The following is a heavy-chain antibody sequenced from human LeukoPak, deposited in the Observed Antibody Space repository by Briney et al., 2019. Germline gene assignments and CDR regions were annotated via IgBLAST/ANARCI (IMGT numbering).Heavy chain of an antibody. V-gene: IGHV3-13*01. CDR1: GFTFSSYD. J-gene: IGHJ4*02. D-gene: IGHD3-22*01. CDR3: ARGDSSGYYYFDY. CDR2: IGTAGDT. Sequence: PGGSLRLSCAASGFTFSSYDMHWVRQATGKGLEWVSAIGTAGDTYYPGSVKGRFTMSRENAKNSLYLQMNSLRAGDTAVYYCARGDSSGYYYFDYWGQGTLVTVSS.